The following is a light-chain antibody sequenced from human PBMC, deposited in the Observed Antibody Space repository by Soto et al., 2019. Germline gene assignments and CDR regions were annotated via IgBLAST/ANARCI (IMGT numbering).Light chain of an antibody. Sequence: EIVLTQSPATLSLSPGERATLSCRASQNVSTYLAWYQQKPGQAPRLLIYDASNRATGIPARFSGSGSGTDITLTTSSLEPEDFAVYYCQQRTNWLTFGPGTKVDIK. CDR3: QQRTNWLT. V-gene: IGKV3-11*01. CDR1: QNVSTY. CDR2: DAS. J-gene: IGKJ3*01.